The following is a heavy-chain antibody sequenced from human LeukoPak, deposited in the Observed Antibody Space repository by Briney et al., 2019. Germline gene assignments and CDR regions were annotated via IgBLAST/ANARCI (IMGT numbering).Heavy chain of an antibody. D-gene: IGHD2-15*01. Sequence: GGSLRLSCAVSGFTVSSNFMIWVRQAPGKGLEWVSAISGSGGSTYYADSVKGRFTISRDNSKNTLYLQMNSLRAEDTAVYYCAKDGVRMDGYFDYWGQGTLVTVSS. J-gene: IGHJ4*02. CDR3: AKDGVRMDGYFDY. CDR2: ISGSGGST. CDR1: GFTVSSNF. V-gene: IGHV3-23*01.